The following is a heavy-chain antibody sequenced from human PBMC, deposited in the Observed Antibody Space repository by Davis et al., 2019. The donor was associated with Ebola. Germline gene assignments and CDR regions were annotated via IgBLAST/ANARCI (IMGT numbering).Heavy chain of an antibody. Sequence: GGSLRLSCVASGFTFSNAWMAWVRQAPGKGLEWVGRIMTNADGGTVAYAPPVKGRFTIPRDDAEQTLYLEMDSLKTEDTAVYYCTTEPGMMITFGGVVKHYGMDVWGQGTTVTVSS. CDR3: TTEPGMMITFGGVVKHYGMDV. D-gene: IGHD3-16*01. CDR2: IMTNADGGTV. J-gene: IGHJ6*02. CDR1: GFTFSNAW. V-gene: IGHV3-15*01.